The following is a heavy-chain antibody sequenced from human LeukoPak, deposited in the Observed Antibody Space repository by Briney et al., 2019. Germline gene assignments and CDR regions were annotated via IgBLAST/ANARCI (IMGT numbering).Heavy chain of an antibody. V-gene: IGHV4-59*12. CDR3: ARNGYYSVDY. CDR1: GGSINSYY. D-gene: IGHD4-17*01. J-gene: IGHJ4*02. Sequence: PSETLSLTCTVSGGSINSYYWSWIRQPPGKGLEWIGYIYYSGSTNYNPSLKSRVTISVDTSKTQFSLKLSSVTAADTAVYYCARNGYYSVDYWGQGTLVTVSS. CDR2: IYYSGST.